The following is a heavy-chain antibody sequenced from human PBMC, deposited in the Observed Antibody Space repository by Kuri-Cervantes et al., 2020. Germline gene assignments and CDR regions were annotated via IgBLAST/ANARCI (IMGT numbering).Heavy chain of an antibody. CDR1: GFTFSSYE. CDR3: ARDQAYCSGGSCPIDY. V-gene: IGHV3-48*03. CDR2: ITSSGSTI. Sequence: GGSLRLSCAASGFTFSSYEMNWVRQAPGKGLEWVSYITSSGSTIYYADSVKGRFTISRDNAKNSLYLQMNSLRAEDTAVYYCARDQAYCSGGSCPIDYWGQGTLVTVSS. D-gene: IGHD2-15*01. J-gene: IGHJ4*02.